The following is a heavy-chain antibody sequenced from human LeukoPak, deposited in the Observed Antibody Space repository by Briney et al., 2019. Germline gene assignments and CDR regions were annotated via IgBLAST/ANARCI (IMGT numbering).Heavy chain of an antibody. Sequence: GGSLRLSCAASGFTFSSYGMHWVRQAPGKGLEWVAVVWYDGRNRDYADSVKGRFTISKDNSNNMVFLQMDRLRAEDTAVYYCAGAYTKSLFDYWGQGTLVTVSS. CDR2: VWYDGRNR. CDR1: GFTFSSYG. D-gene: IGHD2-8*01. V-gene: IGHV3-33*08. CDR3: AGAYTKSLFDY. J-gene: IGHJ4*02.